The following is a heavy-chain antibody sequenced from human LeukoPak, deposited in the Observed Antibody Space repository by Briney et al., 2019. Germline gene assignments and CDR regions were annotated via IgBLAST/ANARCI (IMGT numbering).Heavy chain of an antibody. CDR2: IYYSGTT. J-gene: IGHJ6*02. CDR3: AREDPQTTVPEGMDV. D-gene: IGHD4-17*01. CDR1: GGSTSYYY. Sequence: SETLSLTCTVSGGSTSYYYWSWIRQSPGKGLEWIGYIYYSGTTNYNPSLTSRVTISVDTSKNQFSLQLRSVTAADTAVYYCAREDPQTTVPEGMDVWGQGTTVTVSS. V-gene: IGHV4-59*01.